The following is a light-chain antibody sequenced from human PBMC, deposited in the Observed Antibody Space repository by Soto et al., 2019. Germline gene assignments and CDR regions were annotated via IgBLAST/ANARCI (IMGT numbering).Light chain of an antibody. CDR3: QSYDIHLSASLV. CDR1: SSNFGAGYD. CDR2: ANN. V-gene: IGLV1-40*01. J-gene: IGLJ2*01. Sequence: QSVLTQPPSVSLAPGQRVTISCTGSSSNFGAGYDVHWYQQLPGTAPKLLIYANNNRPSGIPDRFSGSKSGTSASLAITGLQAEDEADYYCQSYDIHLSASLVFGGGTKVTVL.